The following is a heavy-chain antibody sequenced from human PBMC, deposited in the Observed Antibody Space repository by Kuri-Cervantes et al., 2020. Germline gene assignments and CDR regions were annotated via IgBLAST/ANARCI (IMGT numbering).Heavy chain of an antibody. CDR1: GFIFTSYW. CDR3: ARGLKNVGVMDY. J-gene: IGHJ4*02. V-gene: IGHV3-7*01. Sequence: ETLSLTCAASGFIFTSYWMNWVRQAPGKGPEWVANIKHDGSEKYYVDSVKGRFTISRDNAKNSLYLQMNSLRAEDTAVYYCARGLKNVGVMDYWGQGTLVTVSS. D-gene: IGHD3-22*01. CDR2: IKHDGSEK.